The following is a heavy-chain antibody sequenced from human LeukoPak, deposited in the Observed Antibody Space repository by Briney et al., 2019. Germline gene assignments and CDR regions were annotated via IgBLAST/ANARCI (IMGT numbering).Heavy chain of an antibody. CDR2: ISYDGSNE. D-gene: IGHD6-13*01. CDR3: AKDPIGSSYYGGDS. CDR1: GFTLGSYG. Sequence: QPGGSLRLSCAASGFTLGSYGMHWVRQAPGKGLEWVASISYDGSNEYYGDSVKGRFSVSRDNSKNTLYLQMNSLRAEDTAACYCAKDPIGSSYYGGDSWGQGTLVTVFS. V-gene: IGHV3-30*18. J-gene: IGHJ4*02.